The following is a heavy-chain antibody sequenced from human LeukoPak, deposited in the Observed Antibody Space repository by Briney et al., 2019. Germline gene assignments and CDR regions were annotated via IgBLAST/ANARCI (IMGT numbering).Heavy chain of an antibody. CDR2: ISGSGGST. V-gene: IGHV3-23*01. J-gene: IGHJ4*02. CDR3: AKEATLITMVRGVIRTYYFDY. CDR1: GFTFSNYA. Sequence: GGSLRLSCAASGFTFSNYAMSWVRQAPGKGLEWVSAISGSGGSTYYADSVKGRFTISRDNSKNTLYLQMNSLRAEDTAVYYCAKEATLITMVRGVIRTYYFDYWGQGTLVIVSS. D-gene: IGHD3-10*01.